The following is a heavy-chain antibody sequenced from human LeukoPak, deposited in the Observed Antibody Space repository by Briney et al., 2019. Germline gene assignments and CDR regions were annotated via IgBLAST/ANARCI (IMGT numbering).Heavy chain of an antibody. CDR3: ASTAILWNDVRAGFDY. J-gene: IGHJ4*02. CDR2: IIPIFGTA. D-gene: IGHD1-1*01. Sequence: GASVKVSCKASGGTFSSYAISWVRQAPGQGLEWMGGIIPIFGTANYAQKFQGRVTITTDESTSTAYMDLSSLRSEDTAVYYCASTAILWNDVRAGFDYWGQGTLVTVSS. V-gene: IGHV1-69*05. CDR1: GGTFSSYA.